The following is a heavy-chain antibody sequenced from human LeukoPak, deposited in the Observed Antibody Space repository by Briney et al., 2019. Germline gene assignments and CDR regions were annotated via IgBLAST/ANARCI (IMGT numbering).Heavy chain of an antibody. CDR2: ISWNSGSI. D-gene: IGHD1-26*01. Sequence: PGGSLRLSCAASGFTFEDYGMSWVRQGPGKGLEWVSGISWNSGSIGYADSVKGRFTISRDNAKNSLYLQMNSLRAEDTALYYCAKDAFPSGEGAFDIWGQGTMVTVSS. CDR3: AKDAFPSGEGAFDI. J-gene: IGHJ3*02. V-gene: IGHV3-9*01. CDR1: GFTFEDYG.